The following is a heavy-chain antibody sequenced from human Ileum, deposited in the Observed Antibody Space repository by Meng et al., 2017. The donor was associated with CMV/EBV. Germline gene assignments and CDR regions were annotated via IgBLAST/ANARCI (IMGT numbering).Heavy chain of an antibody. V-gene: IGHV4-34*01. D-gene: IGHD4-23*01. J-gene: IGHJ4*02. CDR3: ATNSEDY. CDR1: GGSFSDYY. Sequence: QLQQWGAGLLQPSETLSLTCAVYGGSFSDYYWIWIRQSPGKGLEWIGEVHHSGITNYNPSLKSRVTISVDTSKNQFFLKLTSVTAADTGLYYCATNSEDYWGQGTLVTVSS. CDR2: VHHSGIT.